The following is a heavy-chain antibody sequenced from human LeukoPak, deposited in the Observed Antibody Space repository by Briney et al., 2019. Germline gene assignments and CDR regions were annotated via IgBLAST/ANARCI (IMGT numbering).Heavy chain of an antibody. CDR1: GFTFSSYS. D-gene: IGHD3-3*01. J-gene: IGHJ5*02. CDR3: ASLSSWTYYDFWSGWFDP. CDR2: ISSSSSTI. Sequence: PGGSLRLSCAASGFTFSSYSMNWVRQAPGKGLEWVSYISSSSSTIHYADSVKGRFTISRDNAKNSLYLQMNSLRAEDTAVYYCASLSSWTYYDFWSGWFDPWGQGTLVTVSS. V-gene: IGHV3-48*01.